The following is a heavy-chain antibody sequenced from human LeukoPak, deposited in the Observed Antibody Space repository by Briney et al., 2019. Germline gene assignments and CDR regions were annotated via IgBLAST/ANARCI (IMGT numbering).Heavy chain of an antibody. Sequence: GGSLRLSCAVSGLTVSSNYMTWVRQAPGKGLEWVSVIFGGGKTHYADSVKGRFTISRDNSKNTLYLQMNSLRAEDTAVYYCESSGCNVDHWGQGTLVSVSS. J-gene: IGHJ4*02. CDR2: IFGGGKT. V-gene: IGHV3-66*01. D-gene: IGHD3-22*01. CDR3: ESSGCNVDH. CDR1: GLTVSSNY.